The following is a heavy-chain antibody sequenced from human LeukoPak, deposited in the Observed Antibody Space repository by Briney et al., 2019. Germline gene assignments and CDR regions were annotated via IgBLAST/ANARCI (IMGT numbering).Heavy chain of an antibody. D-gene: IGHD6-13*01. Sequence: KASETLSLTCTVSGGSISSSSYYWGWIRQPPGKGLEWIGSIYHSGSTYYNPSLKSRVTISVDTSKNQFSLKLSSVTAADTAVYYCAREPIAAAGTDVWGKGTTVTVSS. CDR3: AREPIAAAGTDV. J-gene: IGHJ6*04. CDR1: GGSISSSSYY. CDR2: IYHSGST. V-gene: IGHV4-39*07.